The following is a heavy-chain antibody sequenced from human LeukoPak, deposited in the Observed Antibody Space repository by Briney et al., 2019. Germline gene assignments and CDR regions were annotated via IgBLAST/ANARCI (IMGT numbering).Heavy chain of an antibody. CDR1: GFIFRNYW. J-gene: IGHJ4*02. Sequence: GGSLRLSCATSGFIFRNYWMHWVRQTPGEGLFWFSRIDNDGASTVYADSVGGRFVVSRDNAKNTLYLKMNSLRAEDTAVYYCVRGSLGPDYWGQGTLVTVPS. CDR3: VRGSLGPDY. CDR2: IDNDGAST. V-gene: IGHV3-74*01.